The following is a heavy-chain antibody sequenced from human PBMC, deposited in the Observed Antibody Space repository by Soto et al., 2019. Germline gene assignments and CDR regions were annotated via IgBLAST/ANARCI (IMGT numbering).Heavy chain of an antibody. CDR3: ARGRVRYSSSNYLEP. D-gene: IGHD6-6*01. CDR1: GYTFTSYD. V-gene: IGHV1-8*01. CDR2: MNPDSGHT. Sequence: QVQLVQSGAEVKKPGASVKVSCKASGYTFTSYDINWVRQATGQGPEWMVWMNPDSGHTGYARKFRGKVYMTRNTSMSTAYMELSSLKSDDTAIYYCARGRVRYSSSNYLEPWGRGSLVTVSS. J-gene: IGHJ5*02.